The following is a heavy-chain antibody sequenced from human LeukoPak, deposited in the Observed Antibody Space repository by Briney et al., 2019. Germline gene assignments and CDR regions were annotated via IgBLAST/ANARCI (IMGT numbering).Heavy chain of an antibody. D-gene: IGHD1-26*01. V-gene: IGHV3-30*03. Sequence: QPGMSLRLSCAASGVTLSPYGMHWVRQAPGKGLEWVAVISYEGGTQHYADSVKGRFIISRDNPRNTLYLQMNILRTEDTAVYYCARDGWELLRPYYYYYGMDVWGQGTTVTVSS. CDR1: GVTLSPYG. J-gene: IGHJ6*02. CDR2: ISYEGGTQ. CDR3: ARDGWELLRPYYYYYGMDV.